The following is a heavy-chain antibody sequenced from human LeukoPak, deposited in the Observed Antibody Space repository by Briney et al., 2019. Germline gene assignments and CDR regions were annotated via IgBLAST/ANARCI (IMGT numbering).Heavy chain of an antibody. CDR1: GFTFSSYS. J-gene: IGHJ5*02. CDR2: ISSSSSYI. CDR3: ARDHYYDSSGYYGWFDP. Sequence: GGSLRLSCAASGFTFSSYSMNWVRQAPGKGLEWVSSISSSSSYIYYADSVKGRFTISRDNAKNSLYLQMNSLRAEDTAVYYCARDHYYDSSGYYGWFDPWGQGTLVTVAS. D-gene: IGHD3-22*01. V-gene: IGHV3-21*01.